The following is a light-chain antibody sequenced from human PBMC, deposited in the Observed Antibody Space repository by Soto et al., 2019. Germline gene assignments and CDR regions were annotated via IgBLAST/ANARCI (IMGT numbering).Light chain of an antibody. CDR3: QQSFTTPALT. Sequence: DIQMTQSPSALSASIGDRVTITCRASQSISIWLAWYQQKPGKAPNLLIYGVSNLQSGVPSRFSGSGSGTDFTLTISSLQPEDFATYFCQQSFTTPALTFGGGTRVEIK. V-gene: IGKV1-5*01. CDR1: QSISIW. CDR2: GVS. J-gene: IGKJ4*01.